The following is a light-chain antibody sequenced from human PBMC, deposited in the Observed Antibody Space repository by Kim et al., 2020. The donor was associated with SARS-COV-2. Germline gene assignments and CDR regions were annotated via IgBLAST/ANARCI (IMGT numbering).Light chain of an antibody. CDR1: SSSIGSNT. J-gene: IGLJ2*01. Sequence: GRRVTISCSGSSSSIGSNTVNCYQQLPGAAPKRLICSSKQRPSGGPDRFSGSKSGTTASLAISGLQSEDEADYYCAAWDDGLNGVVFGGGTQLTVL. CDR2: SSK. CDR3: AAWDDGLNGVV. V-gene: IGLV1-44*01.